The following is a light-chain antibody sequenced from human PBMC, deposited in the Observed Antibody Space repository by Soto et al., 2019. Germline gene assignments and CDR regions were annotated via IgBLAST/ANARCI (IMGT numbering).Light chain of an antibody. Sequence: QSPLTQPPSASGSPGQSVAISCTGTSSDVGGYNYVSWYQQHPGKAPKLMIYEVNKRPSGVPDRFSGSKSGNTASLTVPGLQAEDEADYYCSSYAGSSNVFGTGTKVTVL. CDR3: SSYAGSSNV. V-gene: IGLV2-8*01. CDR1: SSDVGGYNY. CDR2: EVN. J-gene: IGLJ1*01.